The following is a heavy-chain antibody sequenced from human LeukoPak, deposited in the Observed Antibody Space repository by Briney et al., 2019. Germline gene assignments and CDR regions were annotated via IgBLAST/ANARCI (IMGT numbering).Heavy chain of an antibody. CDR3: AGGRTTVTDLDY. V-gene: IGHV4-59*01. CDR1: GGSISSNY. J-gene: IGHJ4*02. D-gene: IGHD4-17*01. CDR2: IYYSGST. Sequence: SETLSLTCTDPGGSISSNYWSWIRQPPRKGLGWIVYIYYSGSTDYNPSLKSRVTISADTSKNQFSLKLNSVTAADTAVYYCAGGRTTVTDLDYWGQGTLVTVSS.